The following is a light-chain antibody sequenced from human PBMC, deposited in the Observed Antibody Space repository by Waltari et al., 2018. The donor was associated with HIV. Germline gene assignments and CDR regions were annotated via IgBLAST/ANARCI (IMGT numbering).Light chain of an antibody. V-gene: IGLV1-47*01. J-gene: IGLJ2*01. CDR2: MKN. CDR1: NSNVRNNY. Sequence: QSLLAQPRSVSGTPGQRVNISCSGSNSNVRNNYVYGYQQVPGVAPNLLIYMKNQRPPGVPDRFSGSKSGTSASLAISGLRTEDEGDYYCAAWDDRLSGRLFGGGTKVTVL. CDR3: AAWDDRLSGRL.